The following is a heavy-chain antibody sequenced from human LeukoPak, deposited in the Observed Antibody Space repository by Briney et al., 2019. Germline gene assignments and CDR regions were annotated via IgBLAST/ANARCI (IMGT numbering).Heavy chain of an antibody. CDR3: ARRGYSYGYYFDY. V-gene: IGHV4-39*01. CDR1: GGSISNYY. D-gene: IGHD5-18*01. Sequence: SETLSLTCTVSGGSISNYYWGWIRQPPGKGLEWIGSIYYSGSTYYNPSLKSRVTISVDTSKNQFSLKLSSVTAADTAVYYCARRGYSYGYYFDYWGQGTLVTVSS. J-gene: IGHJ4*02. CDR2: IYYSGST.